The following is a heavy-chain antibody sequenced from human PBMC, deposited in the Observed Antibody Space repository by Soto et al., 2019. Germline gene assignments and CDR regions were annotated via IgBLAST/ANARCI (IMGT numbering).Heavy chain of an antibody. CDR2: ISSNGGST. D-gene: IGHD5-12*01. CDR3: TRRSRDGYNYA. J-gene: IGHJ5*02. V-gene: IGHV3-64*04. CDR1: GFTFSSYA. Sequence: GASLRLSCSASGFTFSSYAMHWVRQAPGKGLEYVSAISSNGGSTYYADSVKGRFTISRDDSKNTAYLQMNSLKTEDTAVYYCTRRSRDGYNYAWGQGTLVTVSS.